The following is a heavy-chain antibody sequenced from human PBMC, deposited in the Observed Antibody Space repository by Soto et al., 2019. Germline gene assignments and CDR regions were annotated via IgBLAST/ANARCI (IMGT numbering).Heavy chain of an antibody. CDR3: ARDYRASYPAYYYYGMDV. CDR1: GGSISSGGDY. J-gene: IGHJ6*02. CDR2: IYYRGST. D-gene: IGHD3-16*02. Sequence: QVQLQESGPGLVKPSQTLSLTCTVSGGSISSGGDYWSWIRQHPGKGLEWIGYIYYRGSTYYNPSLKSRASISVDTSKNQFSLKLSSVTAADTAVYYCARDYRASYPAYYYYGMDVWGQGTTVTVSS. V-gene: IGHV4-31*03.